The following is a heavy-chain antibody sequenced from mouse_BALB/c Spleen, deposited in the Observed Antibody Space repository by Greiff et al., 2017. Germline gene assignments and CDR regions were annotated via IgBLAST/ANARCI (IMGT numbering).Heavy chain of an antibody. V-gene: IGHV1-85*01. J-gene: IGHJ3*01. CDR3: ARRIYYGNYDFAY. D-gene: IGHD2-1*01. Sequence: QVQLQQSGAELVKPGASVKLSCKASGYTFTSYDINWVRQRPEQGLEWIGWIFPGDGSTNYNEKFKGKATLTTDKSSSTAYMQLMRLTSEDSAVYFCARRIYYGNYDFAYWGQGTLVTVSA. CDR1: GYTFTSYD. CDR2: IFPGDGST.